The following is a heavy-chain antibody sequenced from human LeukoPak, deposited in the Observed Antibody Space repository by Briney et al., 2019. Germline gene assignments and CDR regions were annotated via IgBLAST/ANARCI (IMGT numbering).Heavy chain of an antibody. V-gene: IGHV3-48*01. Sequence: PGGSLRLSCAASGFTFSSYSMNWVRQAPGKGLEWVSYNSSSSSTIYYADSVKGRFSISRDNAKNSQDLQMNSLRADDTAVYCCARDPNPSYDLWSGYPDYWGQGTLVTVSS. J-gene: IGHJ4*02. CDR1: GFTFSSYS. CDR3: ARDPNPSYDLWSGYPDY. D-gene: IGHD3-3*01. CDR2: NSSSSSTI.